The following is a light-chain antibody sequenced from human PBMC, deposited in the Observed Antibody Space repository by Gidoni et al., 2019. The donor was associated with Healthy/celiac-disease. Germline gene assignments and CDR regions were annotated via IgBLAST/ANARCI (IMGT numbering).Light chain of an antibody. CDR3: QSYDSSLSGSYV. CDR1: SSNIGAGYD. V-gene: IGLV1-40*01. J-gene: IGLJ1*01. CDR2: GNS. Sequence: HSVLTQPPSLSWAPGQSVTISCPGSSSNIGAGYDVHWYQQLPGTAPKLLIYGNSNRPSGVPDRFSGSKSGTSASLAITGLQAEDEADYYCQSYDSSLSGSYVFGTGTKVTV.